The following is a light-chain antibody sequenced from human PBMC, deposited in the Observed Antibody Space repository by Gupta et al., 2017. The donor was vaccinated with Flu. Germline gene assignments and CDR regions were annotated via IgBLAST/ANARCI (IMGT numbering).Light chain of an antibody. V-gene: IGLV2-14*01. CDR3: SSCTSSTTLV. CDR1: SSDIGSYKY. J-gene: IGLJ2*01. CDR2: DVT. Sequence: QSALTQPASVSGSPGQSITISCTGTSSDIGSYKYVSWYQQHPGKAPQLLIYDVTNRPSGVSTRFSGSKSGDTASLTISGRQAEDEADYYCSSCTSSTTLVLGGGTRLTVL.